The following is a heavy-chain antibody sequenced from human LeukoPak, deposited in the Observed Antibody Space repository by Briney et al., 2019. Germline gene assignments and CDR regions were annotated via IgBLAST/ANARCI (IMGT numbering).Heavy chain of an antibody. Sequence: SQTLSLTCAISGDSVSSNSAAWNWIRQSPSRGLEWRGRTYYSSKWYNDYAVSVKSRITINPDTSKNQFSLQLNSVTPEDTALYYCARGAVAVRNAFDNWGQGTMVTVSS. CDR3: ARGAVAVRNAFDN. J-gene: IGHJ3*02. D-gene: IGHD6-19*01. CDR2: TYYSSKWYN. V-gene: IGHV6-1*01. CDR1: GDSVSSNSAA.